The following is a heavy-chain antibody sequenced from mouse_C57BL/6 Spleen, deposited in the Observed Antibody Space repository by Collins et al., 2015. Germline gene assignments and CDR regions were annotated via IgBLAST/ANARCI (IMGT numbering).Heavy chain of an antibody. Sequence: QVQLKESGPGLVAPSQSLSITCTVSGFSLTSYGVHWVRQPPGKGLEWLGVIWAGGSTNYNSALMSRLSISKDNSKSQVFLKMNSLQTDDTAMYYCARNWEGFAYWGQGTLVTVSA. J-gene: IGHJ3*01. CDR1: GFSLTSYG. D-gene: IGHD4-1*01. CDR3: ARNWEGFAY. V-gene: IGHV2-9*02. CDR2: IWAGGST.